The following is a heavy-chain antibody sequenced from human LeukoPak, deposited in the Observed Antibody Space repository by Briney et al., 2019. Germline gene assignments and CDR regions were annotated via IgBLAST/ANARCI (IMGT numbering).Heavy chain of an antibody. D-gene: IGHD1-14*01. J-gene: IGHJ5*02. Sequence: PGGSLRLSWAASGFTFSSYSMNWVRQAPGKGLEWVSSISSSSSYIYYADSVEGRFTISRDNAKNSLYLRMNSLRAEDTAIYYCARCGPDNPGLPISWFEPWGQGTLVTVSS. CDR3: ARCGPDNPGLPISWFEP. V-gene: IGHV3-21*04. CDR1: GFTFSSYS. CDR2: ISSSSSYI.